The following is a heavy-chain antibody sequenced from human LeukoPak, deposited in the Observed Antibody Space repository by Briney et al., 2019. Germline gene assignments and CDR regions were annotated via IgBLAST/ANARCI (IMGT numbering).Heavy chain of an antibody. D-gene: IGHD5-12*01. CDR2: IWYDGSNK. V-gene: IGHV3-33*01. CDR1: GFTFNGYT. Sequence: GGSLRLSCVASGFTFNGYTMHWVRQAPGKGLEWVAIIWYDGSNKYYADSVKGRFTISRDNSKNTLFLQMNSLETGDTAVYYCAREGMSLALAFDSWGPGTLVIVSS. CDR3: AREGMSLALAFDS. J-gene: IGHJ4*02.